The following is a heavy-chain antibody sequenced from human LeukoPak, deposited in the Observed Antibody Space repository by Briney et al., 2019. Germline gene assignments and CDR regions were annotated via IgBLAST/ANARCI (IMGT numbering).Heavy chain of an antibody. Sequence: GGSLRLSCAASGSTFSSYAMSWVRQAPGKGLEWVSAISGSGGSTYYADSVKGRFTISRDNSKNTLYLQMNSLRAEDTAVYYCAKYRVPNDYYYYGMDVWGQGTTVTVSS. V-gene: IGHV3-23*01. CDR1: GSTFSSYA. J-gene: IGHJ6*02. CDR2: ISGSGGST. CDR3: AKYRVPNDYYYYGMDV. D-gene: IGHD3-10*01.